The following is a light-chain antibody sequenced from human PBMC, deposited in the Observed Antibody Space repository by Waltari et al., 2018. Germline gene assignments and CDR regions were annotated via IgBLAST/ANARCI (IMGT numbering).Light chain of an antibody. V-gene: IGLV2-23*01. CDR1: SSAVGSYNL. Sequence: QSALTQPASVSGSPGQSITISCTGTSSAVGSYNLVSWYQQHPGKAPKPIIYEGNKRPSGVSNHFSGSKSGNTASLTISGLQAEDEADYYCCSYAGSSTHVMFGGGTKLTVL. CDR3: CSYAGSSTHVM. J-gene: IGLJ3*02. CDR2: EGN.